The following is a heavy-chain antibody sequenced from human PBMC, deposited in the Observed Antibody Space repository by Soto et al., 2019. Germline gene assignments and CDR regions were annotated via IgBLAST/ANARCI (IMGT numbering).Heavy chain of an antibody. D-gene: IGHD7-27*01. Sequence: SETLSLTCTVSGGSISSYYWSWIRQPPGKGLEWIGYIFYSGSTNYNPSLKSRVTISVDTSKNQLSLKLNFMTAADTAVYYCARHTTSWGDFDAFDIWGQGTMVTVSS. CDR3: ARHTTSWGDFDAFDI. J-gene: IGHJ3*02. V-gene: IGHV4-59*08. CDR2: IFYSGST. CDR1: GGSISSYY.